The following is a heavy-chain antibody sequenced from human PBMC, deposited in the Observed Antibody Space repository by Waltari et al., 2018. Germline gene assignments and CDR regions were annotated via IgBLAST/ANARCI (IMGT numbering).Heavy chain of an antibody. CDR2: INHSGST. CDR3: ARRGYLVGATAFFDY. Sequence: QVQLQQWGAGLLKPSETLSLTCAVYGGSFSGYYCSWIRQPPGKGLEWIGDINHSGSTNYNPSLKSRVTISVDTAKNQFSLKLSSVTAADTAVYYCARRGYLVGATAFFDYWGQGTLVTVSS. V-gene: IGHV4-34*01. CDR1: GGSFSGYY. J-gene: IGHJ4*02. D-gene: IGHD1-26*01.